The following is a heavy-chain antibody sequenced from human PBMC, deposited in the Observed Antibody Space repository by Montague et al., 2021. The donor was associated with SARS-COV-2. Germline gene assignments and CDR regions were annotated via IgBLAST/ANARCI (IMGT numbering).Heavy chain of an antibody. V-gene: IGHV4-34*01. CDR3: ARANGYYFDY. Sequence: SETLSLTCAVYGGSFSGYYWSWIRQPPGKGLEWIGEINHGGSTNYNPSLKSRVTISVDTSKSQFSLKLSSVTAADTAVYYCARANGYYFDYWGQGTLVTVSS. D-gene: IGHD2-8*01. CDR1: GGSFSGYY. J-gene: IGHJ4*02. CDR2: INHGGST.